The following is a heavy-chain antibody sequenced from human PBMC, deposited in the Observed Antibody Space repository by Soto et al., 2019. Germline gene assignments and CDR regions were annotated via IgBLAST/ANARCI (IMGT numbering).Heavy chain of an antibody. CDR2: ISGSGGST. Sequence: GGSLRLSCVASGFTFSSYAMSWVRQAPGKGLEWVSAISGSGGSTYYADSVKGRFTISRDNSKNTLYLQMNSLRAEDTAVYYCANHISITVTTFNYWGQGTLVTVSS. J-gene: IGHJ4*02. V-gene: IGHV3-23*01. D-gene: IGHD4-17*01. CDR1: GFTFSSYA. CDR3: ANHISITVTTFNY.